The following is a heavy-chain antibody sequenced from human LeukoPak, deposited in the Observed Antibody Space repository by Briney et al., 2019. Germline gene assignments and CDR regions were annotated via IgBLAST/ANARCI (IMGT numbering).Heavy chain of an antibody. CDR3: ARGPASGSNFAWFDP. V-gene: IGHV4-34*01. Sequence: SETLSLTCAVYGGSLSHYYWSWIRQPPGKGLEWIGEINHSGSTNYNPSLKSRVTISVDMSKNQFSMELTSVTAADTAVYYCARGPASGSNFAWFDPWGQGTLVTVSS. CDR2: INHSGST. J-gene: IGHJ5*02. D-gene: IGHD3-10*01. CDR1: GGSLSHYY.